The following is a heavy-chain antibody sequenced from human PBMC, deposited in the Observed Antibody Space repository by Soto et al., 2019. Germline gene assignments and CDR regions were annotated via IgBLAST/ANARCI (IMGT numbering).Heavy chain of an antibody. D-gene: IGHD4-17*01. V-gene: IGHV1-69*12. Sequence: QVQLVQSGAEVKKPGSSVKVSCKASGGTFSSYAISWVRQAPGQGLEWMGGIIPIFGTANYAQKFQGRVTSTADESTSTAYMALSSLRSEDTAVYYGARTSQGAYGGYAFDYWGQGTLVTVFS. CDR1: GGTFSSYA. CDR2: IIPIFGTA. J-gene: IGHJ4*02. CDR3: ARTSQGAYGGYAFDY.